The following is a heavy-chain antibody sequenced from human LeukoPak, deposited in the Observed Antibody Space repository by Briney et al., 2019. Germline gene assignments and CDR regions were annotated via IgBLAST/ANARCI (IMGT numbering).Heavy chain of an antibody. Sequence: PGGSLRLSCAASGFTFSTYWMSWVRQAPGKGLEWVANIKHDGTEKYYVDSVKGRFTISRDNAKSSMYLQMNSLRVEDTAVYYCETVYSWYDKGWFDPWGQGTQVTVSS. CDR3: ETVYSWYDKGWFDP. V-gene: IGHV3-7*01. D-gene: IGHD1-20*01. CDR2: IKHDGTEK. J-gene: IGHJ5*02. CDR1: GFTFSTYW.